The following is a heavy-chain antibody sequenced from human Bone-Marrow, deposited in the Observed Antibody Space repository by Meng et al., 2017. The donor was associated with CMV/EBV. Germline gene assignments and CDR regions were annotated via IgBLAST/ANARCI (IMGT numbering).Heavy chain of an antibody. V-gene: IGHV3-23*05. CDR3: ARGNTVAGFDY. CDR1: GFMFRRYA. Sequence: GESLKISCAASGFMFRRYAMSWVRQAPGKGLEWVSTIYGDDRNTFYADSVKGRFTISRDNSKNTLYLQMNSLRAEDTAVYYCARGNTVAGFDYWGQGNLVTVSS. D-gene: IGHD6-19*01. J-gene: IGHJ4*02. CDR2: IYGDDRNT.